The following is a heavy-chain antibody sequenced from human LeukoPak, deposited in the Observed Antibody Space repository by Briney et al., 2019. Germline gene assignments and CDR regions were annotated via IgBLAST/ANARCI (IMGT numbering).Heavy chain of an antibody. V-gene: IGHV4-59*12. Sequence: SETLSLTCTVSGDSISNYYWSWIRQPPGKGLEWIGFTHYNGNTKYNPSLKSRVTMSVDTSKNQFSLKLSSVTAADTAVYYCARDQGDGYNLSPEXDYFDYWGQGTLVTVSS. D-gene: IGHD5-24*01. CDR2: THYNGNT. CDR3: ARDQGDGYNLSPEXDYFDY. CDR1: GDSISNYY. J-gene: IGHJ4*02.